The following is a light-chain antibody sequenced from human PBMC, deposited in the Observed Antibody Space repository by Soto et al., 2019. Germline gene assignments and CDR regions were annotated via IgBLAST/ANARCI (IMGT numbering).Light chain of an antibody. J-gene: IGLJ2*01. CDR1: MRDVGAYNL. Sequence: QSALTQPASVSGSAGQSITISCSGTMRDVGAYNLVSWYQQHPGTAPKLIIYEVRNRPSGISSRFSGSRSGNTASLTISGLQAEDEANYYCCSYAGSITFTFGGGTKLTVL. CDR3: CSYAGSITFT. V-gene: IGLV2-23*02. CDR2: EVR.